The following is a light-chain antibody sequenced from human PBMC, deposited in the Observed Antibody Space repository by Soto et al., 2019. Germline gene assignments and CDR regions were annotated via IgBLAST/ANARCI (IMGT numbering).Light chain of an antibody. V-gene: IGKV1-5*01. CDR2: DAS. J-gene: IGKJ4*01. Sequence: DIQMTQSPSTLSASVGYRVTITSLASQSISSWLAWYQQKPGKAPKFLIYDASSLESGVPSRFRGSGSGTECTLTISSLQPDDFATYYCQQYDDYPLTFGGGTKVDIK. CDR1: QSISSW. CDR3: QQYDDYPLT.